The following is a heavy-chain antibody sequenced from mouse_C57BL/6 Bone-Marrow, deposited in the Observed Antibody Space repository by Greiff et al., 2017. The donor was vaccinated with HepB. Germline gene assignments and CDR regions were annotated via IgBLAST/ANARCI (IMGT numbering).Heavy chain of an antibody. J-gene: IGHJ4*01. Sequence: QVQLQQPGAELVKPGASVKLSCKASGYTFTSYWMHWVKQRPGQGLEWIGMIHPNSGSTNYNEKFKSKATLTVDKSSSTAYMQLSSLTSEDSAVYYCARPCYGYDGYYAMDYWGQGTSVTVSS. CDR1: GYTFTSYW. CDR3: ARPCYGYDGYYAMDY. CDR2: IHPNSGST. D-gene: IGHD2-2*01. V-gene: IGHV1-64*01.